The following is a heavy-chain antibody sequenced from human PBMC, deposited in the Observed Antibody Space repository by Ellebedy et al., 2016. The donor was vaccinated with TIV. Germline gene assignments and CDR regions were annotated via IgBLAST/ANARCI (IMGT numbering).Heavy chain of an antibody. CDR3: ARDLDSSGWRHDAFDN. Sequence: AASVKVSCKASGYTFTSYDMHWARQAPGQRLEWMGWINAGNGNTKYLQKFQGRVTITRDTSARTVYMELSSLRSEDTAVYYCARDLDSSGWRHDAFDNWGQGTMVTVSS. V-gene: IGHV1-3*01. CDR1: GYTFTSYD. CDR2: INAGNGNT. J-gene: IGHJ3*02. D-gene: IGHD6-19*01.